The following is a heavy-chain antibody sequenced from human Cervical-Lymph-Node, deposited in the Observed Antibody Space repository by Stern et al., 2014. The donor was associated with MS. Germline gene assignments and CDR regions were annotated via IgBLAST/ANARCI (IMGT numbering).Heavy chain of an antibody. CDR2: IYYSGST. CDR3: ARQRPSYDSSGYYEYFDY. CDR1: GGSISSSSYY. J-gene: IGHJ4*02. Sequence: QLQLQESGPGLVKPSETLSLTCTVSGGSISSSSYYWGWIRQPPGKGLEWIGSIYYSGSTYYNPSLKSRVTISVDTSKTHFPLKLSSGTAADTAVYYCARQRPSYDSSGYYEYFDYWGQGTLVTVSS. V-gene: IGHV4-39*01. D-gene: IGHD3-22*01.